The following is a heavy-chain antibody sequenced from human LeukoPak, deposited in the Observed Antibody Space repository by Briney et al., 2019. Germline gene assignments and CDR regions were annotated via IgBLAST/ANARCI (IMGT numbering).Heavy chain of an antibody. CDR3: ARGLVWSADYYCYMDV. CDR1: GYTFTGYY. CDR2: INPNSGGT. J-gene: IGHJ6*03. V-gene: IGHV1-2*06. D-gene: IGHD3-16*01. Sequence: GASVKVSCKXSGYTFTGYYMHWVRQSPGQGLEWMGRINPNSGGTNYAQKFQGRVTMTRDTSISTAYMELSRLRSDDTAVYYCARGLVWSADYYCYMDVWGKGTTVTVSS.